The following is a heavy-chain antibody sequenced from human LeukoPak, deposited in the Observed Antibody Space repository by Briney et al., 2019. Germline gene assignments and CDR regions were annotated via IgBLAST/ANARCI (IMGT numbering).Heavy chain of an antibody. CDR2: IIVGSGAT. CDR1: GFTSTNFA. D-gene: IGHD3-16*01. J-gene: IGHJ4*02. Sequence: GASVKVSCKASGFTSTNFAVRWVRQARGQRLEWIGWIIVGSGATKCAQDFQERVTITRDLSTSTLYMELRSLTSEDTAVYYCAADLSNPRMGASYLDSWGQGTLVTVSS. CDR3: AADLSNPRMGASYLDS. V-gene: IGHV1-58*01.